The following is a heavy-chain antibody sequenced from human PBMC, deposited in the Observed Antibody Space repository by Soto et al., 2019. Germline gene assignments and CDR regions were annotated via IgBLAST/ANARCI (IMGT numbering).Heavy chain of an antibody. CDR1: GFTFSSFS. Sequence: PGGSLRFSCAASGFTFSSFSMDWVRHAPGQGLEWVSSISSRGTYVYYADSVKGRFTVSKDNANNVLYLQMNSLRAEDTAVYYCASQGPYSSHRMDVWGQGTPVTVSS. CDR3: ASQGPYSSHRMDV. V-gene: IGHV3-21*06. J-gene: IGHJ6*02. CDR2: ISSRGTYV. D-gene: IGHD3-22*01.